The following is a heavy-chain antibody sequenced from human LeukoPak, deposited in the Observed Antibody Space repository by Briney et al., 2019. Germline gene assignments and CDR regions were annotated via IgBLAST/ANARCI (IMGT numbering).Heavy chain of an antibody. CDR1: GFIISSYA. V-gene: IGHV3-30*04. D-gene: IGHD6-13*01. J-gene: IGHJ3*02. CDR3: AAGDAFDI. Sequence: GGSLRLSCAASGFIISSYAMHRGRQAAGRGLERGAFVSYDGSNKYYADSVKSRFTISRDDSQNKLYLEMNSLRADDTDVYYAAAGDAFDIWGQGTMVTVSS. CDR2: VSYDGSNK.